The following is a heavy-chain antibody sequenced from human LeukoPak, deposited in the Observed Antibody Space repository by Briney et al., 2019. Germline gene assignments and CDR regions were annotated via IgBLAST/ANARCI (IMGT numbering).Heavy chain of an antibody. CDR3: ARADWSMLEY. D-gene: IGHD1-1*01. V-gene: IGHV1-2*02. CDR2: INPNSGDT. Sequence: ASVKVSFKASGYTFIVYHMHWVRQAPGQGLEWMGWINPNSGDTNFAQKFQGRVTMTRDTSISTAYMELSRLTSDDTAVYYCARADWSMLEYWGQGTLVTVSS. J-gene: IGHJ4*02. CDR1: GYTFIVYH.